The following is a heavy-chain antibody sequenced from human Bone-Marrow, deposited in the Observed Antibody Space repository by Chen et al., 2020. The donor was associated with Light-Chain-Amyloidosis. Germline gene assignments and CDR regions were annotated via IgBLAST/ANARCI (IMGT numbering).Heavy chain of an antibody. Sequence: EVRLVESGGGLVKPGGSLRLSCTTSGFDFSTYSMNWIRQAPGKGLQWVSSISRNGVYRFYAGEVKGRLTMPRDNARNALSLQVNSVRDDDAAFYYCGKEVPADMGYCIDFWGQGTVVTVSP. CDR1: GFDFSTYS. V-gene: IGHV3-21*02. D-gene: IGHD2-2*01. CDR2: ISRNGVYR. CDR3: GKEVPADMGYCIDF. J-gene: IGHJ4*02.